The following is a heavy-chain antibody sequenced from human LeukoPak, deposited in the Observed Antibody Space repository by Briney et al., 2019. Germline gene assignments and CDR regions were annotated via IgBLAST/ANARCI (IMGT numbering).Heavy chain of an antibody. V-gene: IGHV4-4*07. D-gene: IGHD1-26*01. J-gene: IGHJ3*02. CDR3: ARDLVGATEGAFDI. CDR1: GGSISSYY. CDR2: IYTSGGT. Sequence: SETLSLTCTVSGGSISSYYWSWIRQPAGKGLEWIGRIYTSGGTNYNPSLKSRVTMSVDTSKNQFSLKLSSVTAADTAVYYCARDLVGATEGAFDIWGQGTMVTVSS.